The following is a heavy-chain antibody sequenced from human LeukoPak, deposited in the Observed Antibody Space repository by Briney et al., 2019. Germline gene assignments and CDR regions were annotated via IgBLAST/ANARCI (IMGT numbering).Heavy chain of an antibody. Sequence: GASVKVSCKVSGYTLTELSMHWVRQAPGKGLEGMGGFDPEDGETIYAQKFQGRVTMTEDTSTDTAYMELSSLRSEDTAVYYCASALGGWLQNSFFDYWGQGTLVTVSS. J-gene: IGHJ4*02. D-gene: IGHD5-24*01. CDR3: ASALGGWLQNSFFDY. V-gene: IGHV1-24*01. CDR2: FDPEDGET. CDR1: GYTLTELS.